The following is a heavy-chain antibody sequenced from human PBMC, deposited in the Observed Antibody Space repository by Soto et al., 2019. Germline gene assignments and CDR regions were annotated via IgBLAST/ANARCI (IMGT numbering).Heavy chain of an antibody. CDR1: GFTVSSNY. Sequence: EVQLVETGGGLIQPGGSLRLSCAASGFTVSSNYRSWVRQAPGKGLEWVSVIYSGGSTYYADSVKGRFTISRDNSKNTLYLQMNSLRAEDTAVYYCARGSLGLYYFDYWGQGTLVTVSS. D-gene: IGHD2-21*02. CDR2: IYSGGST. J-gene: IGHJ4*02. V-gene: IGHV3-53*02. CDR3: ARGSLGLYYFDY.